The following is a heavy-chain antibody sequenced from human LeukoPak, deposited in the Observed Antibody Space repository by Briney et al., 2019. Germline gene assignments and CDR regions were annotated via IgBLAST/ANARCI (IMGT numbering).Heavy chain of an antibody. CDR1: GGSISSYY. CDR2: IYYSGST. CDR3: ARWFGRFLDH. D-gene: IGHD3-10*01. J-gene: IGHJ4*02. V-gene: IGHV4-59*01. Sequence: SETLSLTCTVSGGSISSYYWSWIRQPPGKGLEWIGYIYYSGSTNYNPSLKSRVTISVDTSKNQFSLKVSSVTAADTAVYYCARWFGRFLDHWGQGTLVTVSS.